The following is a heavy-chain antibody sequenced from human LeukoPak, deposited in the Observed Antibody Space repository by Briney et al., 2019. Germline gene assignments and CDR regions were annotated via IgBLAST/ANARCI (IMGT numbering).Heavy chain of an antibody. CDR2: ISGSGGST. Sequence: GGSLRLSCAASGFTFSSYAMSWVRQAPGKGLEWVSAISGSGGSTYYADSVKGRFTISRDNSKNTLYLQMNSLRAEDTAVYYCARVSVGATRPFDYWGQGTLVTVSS. CDR3: ARVSVGATRPFDY. D-gene: IGHD1-26*01. CDR1: GFTFSSYA. V-gene: IGHV3-23*01. J-gene: IGHJ4*02.